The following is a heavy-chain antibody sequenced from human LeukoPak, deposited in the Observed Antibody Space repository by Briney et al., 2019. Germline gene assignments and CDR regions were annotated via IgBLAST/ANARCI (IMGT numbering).Heavy chain of an antibody. V-gene: IGHV3-21*01. Sequence: GGSLRLSCAASGFTFSTYNMNWVRQAPGKGLEWVSSISGSSNYIYYADSVKGRFTISRDNAKKSLYLQMGRLRAEDTAVYYCARDSGYNYGYAFDYWGQGTLVTVSS. CDR1: GFTFSTYN. CDR3: ARDSGYNYGYAFDY. D-gene: IGHD5-18*01. CDR2: ISGSSNYI. J-gene: IGHJ4*02.